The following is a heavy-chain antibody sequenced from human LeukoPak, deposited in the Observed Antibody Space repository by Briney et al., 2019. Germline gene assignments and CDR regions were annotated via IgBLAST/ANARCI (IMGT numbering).Heavy chain of an antibody. CDR2: IRYDGSNK. V-gene: IGHV3-30*02. CDR1: GFTFSSYG. Sequence: GESLRLSCAASGFTFSSYGMHWVRQAPGKGLEWVAFIRYDGSNKYYADSVKGRFTISRDNSNNTLYLQMNSLRAEDTAVYYCAKDRRYSYGLIDYWGQGTLVTVSS. J-gene: IGHJ4*02. CDR3: AKDRRYSYGLIDY. D-gene: IGHD5-18*01.